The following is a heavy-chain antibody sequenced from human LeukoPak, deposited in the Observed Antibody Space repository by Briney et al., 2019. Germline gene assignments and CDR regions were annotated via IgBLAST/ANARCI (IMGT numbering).Heavy chain of an antibody. D-gene: IGHD6-13*01. CDR3: ARETLRRGIAAAGTWAFDI. CDR1: GFTFDDYG. V-gene: IGHV3-20*04. J-gene: IGHJ3*02. Sequence: GWSLRLSCAASGFTFDDYGMSWVRQVPGKGREWVSGINWNGGSTGYADSVKGRFTISRDNAKNSLYLQMNSLRTEDTALYYCARETLRRGIAAAGTWAFDIWGQGTMVTVSS. CDR2: INWNGGST.